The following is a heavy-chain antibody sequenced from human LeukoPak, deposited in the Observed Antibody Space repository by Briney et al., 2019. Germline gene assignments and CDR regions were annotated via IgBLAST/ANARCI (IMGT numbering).Heavy chain of an antibody. Sequence: PSETLSLTCTVSGGSISSGGYYWSWIRQHPGTGLEWIGYIYYSGSTYYNPSLKSRVTISVDTSKNQFSLKLSSVTAADTAVYYCARVVRYYYDSSGYYFDYWGQGTLVTVSS. CDR3: ARVVRYYYDSSGYYFDY. CDR2: IYYSGST. V-gene: IGHV4-31*03. J-gene: IGHJ4*02. D-gene: IGHD3-22*01. CDR1: GGSISSGGYY.